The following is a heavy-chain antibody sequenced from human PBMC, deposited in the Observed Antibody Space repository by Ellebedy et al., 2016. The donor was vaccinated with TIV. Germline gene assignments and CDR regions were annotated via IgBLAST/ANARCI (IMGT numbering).Heavy chain of an antibody. D-gene: IGHD1-26*01. CDR1: GFSFSSSW. J-gene: IGHJ6*02. Sequence: GESLKISCVASGFSFSSSWMHWVRQVSGKGPMWISRINGDGSTTSYADSVTGRFTISRDNAKNTLYLQMNSLRDEDTAVYYCARGVGATISDYYYGMDVWGQGTTVTVSS. V-gene: IGHV3-74*01. CDR2: INGDGSTT. CDR3: ARGVGATISDYYYGMDV.